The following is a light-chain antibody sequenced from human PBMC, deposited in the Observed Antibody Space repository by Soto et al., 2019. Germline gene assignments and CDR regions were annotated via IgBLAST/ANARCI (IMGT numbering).Light chain of an antibody. V-gene: IGKV1-12*01. CDR2: AAS. Sequence: DIQLTQSPSSVSASVGDRVTLTCRASQGISNWLAWYQQKPGKAPKLLISAASTLQGGVPSRFSGSFSGTDFTLTITSLQAEDFAAYYCQQAYSIPVTFGQGTKLEIK. CDR1: QGISNW. CDR3: QQAYSIPVT. J-gene: IGKJ2*01.